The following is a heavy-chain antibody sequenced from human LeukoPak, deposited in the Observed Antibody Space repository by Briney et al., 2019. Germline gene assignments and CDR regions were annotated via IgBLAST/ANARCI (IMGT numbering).Heavy chain of an antibody. D-gene: IGHD3-9*01. CDR2: INPNSGGT. Sequence: ASVKVSCKASGGTFSSYAISWVRQAPGQGLEWMGWINPNSGGTNYAQKFQGWVTMTRDTSISTAYMELSRLRSDDTAVYYCARGGSTIYYDILTGYFITDAFDIWGQGTMVTVSS. CDR1: GGTFSSYA. J-gene: IGHJ3*02. V-gene: IGHV1-2*04. CDR3: ARGGSTIYYDILTGYFITDAFDI.